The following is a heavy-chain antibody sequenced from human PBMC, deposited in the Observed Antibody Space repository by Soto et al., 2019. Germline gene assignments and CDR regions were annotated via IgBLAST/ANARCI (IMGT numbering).Heavy chain of an antibody. CDR1: GFSLSTSGMC. J-gene: IGHJ5*02. CDR2: IDWDDDK. D-gene: IGHD5-12*01. Sequence: SGPTLVNPTQTLTLTCTFSGFSLSTSGMCVSWIRQPPGKALEWLARIDWDDDKYYSTSLKTRLTISKETSKNQVVLTMTNMYPVDTATYYCARSRVVHSGYDCRNWFDPWGQGTLVTVSS. CDR3: ARSRVVHSGYDCRNWFDP. V-gene: IGHV2-70*11.